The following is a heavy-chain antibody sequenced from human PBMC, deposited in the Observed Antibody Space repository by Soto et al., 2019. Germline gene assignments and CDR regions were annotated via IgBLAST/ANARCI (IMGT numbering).Heavy chain of an antibody. J-gene: IGHJ6*02. V-gene: IGHV1-2*04. CDR3: ARGDSTDCSNGVCSFFYNHDMDV. CDR1: GYSFTDYH. D-gene: IGHD2-8*01. Sequence: GASVKVSCKASGYSFTDYHIHWVRQSPGPGLGWLGRINPKSGGTSTAQKFQGWVTMTTDTSISTASMELTRLTSDDTAIYYCARGDSTDCSNGVCSFFYNHDMDVWGQGTTVTVSS. CDR2: INPKSGGT.